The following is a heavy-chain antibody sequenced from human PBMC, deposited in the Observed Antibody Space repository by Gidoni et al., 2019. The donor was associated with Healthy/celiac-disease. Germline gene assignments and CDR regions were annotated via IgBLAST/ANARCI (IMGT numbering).Heavy chain of an antibody. CDR2: INHSGST. CDR3: ARGYYDFWSGHPAGAFDI. Sequence: VQLQQWGAGLLQPSETLSITCAVYVGSFSGYYWSWIRQPPGKGLEGIGEINHSGSTNYNPSRKRRVTRSVDTSKNQFSRKRSSVTAADKAVYYCARGYYDFWSGHPAGAFDIWGQGTMVTVSS. J-gene: IGHJ3*02. D-gene: IGHD3-3*01. V-gene: IGHV4-34*01. CDR1: VGSFSGYY.